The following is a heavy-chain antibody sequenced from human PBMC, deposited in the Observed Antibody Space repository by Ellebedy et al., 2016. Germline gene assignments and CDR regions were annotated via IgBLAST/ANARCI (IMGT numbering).Heavy chain of an antibody. Sequence: ASVKVSXKASGYTFTSYGISWVRQAPGQGLEWMGWISAYNGNTNYAQKLQGRVTMTTDTSTSTAYMELRSLRSEDTAVYYCARAPAVAGTDDYFDYWGQGTLVTVSS. CDR1: GYTFTSYG. CDR3: ARAPAVAGTDDYFDY. V-gene: IGHV1-18*01. CDR2: ISAYNGNT. J-gene: IGHJ4*02. D-gene: IGHD6-19*01.